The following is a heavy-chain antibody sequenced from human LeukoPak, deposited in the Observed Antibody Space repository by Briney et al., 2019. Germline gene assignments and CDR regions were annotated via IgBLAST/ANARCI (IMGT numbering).Heavy chain of an antibody. CDR2: IYSSGST. Sequence: SSETLSLTCTVSGGSITGFYWTWLRQPPGKGLEWIGYIYSSGSTNYNPSLKSRVAISVDTSKNQFSLKLSSVTAADTAVYYCAREGTGSFEYWGQGTLVTVSS. J-gene: IGHJ4*02. D-gene: IGHD7-27*01. V-gene: IGHV4-59*01. CDR1: GGSITGFY. CDR3: AREGTGSFEY.